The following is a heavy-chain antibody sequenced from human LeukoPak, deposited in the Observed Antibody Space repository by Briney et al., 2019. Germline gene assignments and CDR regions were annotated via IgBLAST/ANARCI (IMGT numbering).Heavy chain of an antibody. CDR2: ISNSGGST. V-gene: IGHV3-23*01. J-gene: IGHJ4*02. Sequence: HSGGSLRLSCAASGFTFSSYGMSWVRQAPGKGLEWVSAISNSGGSTHYADSVKGRFTISRDNSKNTLYLQMNSLRAEDTAVYYCAKGLYYFEYWGQGTLVTVSS. CDR1: GFTFSSYG. CDR3: AKGLYYFEY.